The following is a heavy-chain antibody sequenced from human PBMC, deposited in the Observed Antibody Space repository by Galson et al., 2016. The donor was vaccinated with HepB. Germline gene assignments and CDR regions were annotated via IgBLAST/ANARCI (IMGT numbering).Heavy chain of an antibody. V-gene: IGHV3-7*04. D-gene: IGHD3-22*01. Sequence: SLRLSCAASGFTFSSYWMTWVRQAPGKGLEWVANIKRDGSQKNYVDSVKGRFTISRDNAKNSLYLQMSSLRAEDTAVYYCGRDQTHYDTSAYYDDLDIWGQGTMVTVSS. CDR2: IKRDGSQK. J-gene: IGHJ3*02. CDR3: GRDQTHYDTSAYYDDLDI. CDR1: GFTFSSYW.